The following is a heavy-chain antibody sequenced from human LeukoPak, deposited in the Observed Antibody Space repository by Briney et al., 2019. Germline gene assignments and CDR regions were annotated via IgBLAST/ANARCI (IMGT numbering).Heavy chain of an antibody. Sequence: PGGSLRLSCAASGFTFSSYAMNWVRQAPGKGLEWVSVISDSGGSTYYADSVKGRLTISRDNSKNTLYLQMNSLRAEDTAVYLCARLRVGSTNSYYGMDVWGQGTTVTVSS. D-gene: IGHD1-26*01. V-gene: IGHV3-23*01. CDR3: ARLRVGSTNSYYGMDV. CDR1: GFTFSSYA. J-gene: IGHJ6*02. CDR2: ISDSGGST.